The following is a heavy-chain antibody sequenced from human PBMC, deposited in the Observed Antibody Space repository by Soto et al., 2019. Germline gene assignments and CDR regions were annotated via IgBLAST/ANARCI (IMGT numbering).Heavy chain of an antibody. CDR2: IYYSGST. CDR1: GGSISSGGYY. Sequence: QVQLQESGPGLVKPSQTLSLTCTVSGGSISSGGYYWSWIRQHPGKGLEWIGYIYYSGSTYYNPSLKSRVTMSVDTSKNRFSLTLSSVTATDTAVYYCARDRASAAYYYYGMDVWGQGSTVTVSS. CDR3: ARDRASAAYYYYGMDV. D-gene: IGHD2-15*01. J-gene: IGHJ6*02. V-gene: IGHV4-31*03.